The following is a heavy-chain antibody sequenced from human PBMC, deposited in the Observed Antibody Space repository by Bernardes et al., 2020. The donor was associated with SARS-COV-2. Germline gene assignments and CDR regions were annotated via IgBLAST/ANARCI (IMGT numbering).Heavy chain of an antibody. D-gene: IGHD5-18*01. CDR2: IIPILGIA. J-gene: IGHJ6*02. CDR1: GGTFSSYT. V-gene: IGHV1-69*04. Sequence: SVKVSCKASGGTFSSYTISWVRQAPGQGLEWMGRIIPILGIANYAQKFQGRVTITADKSTSTAYMELSSLRSEDTAVYYCARDRSPAMVYYYYGMDVWGQGTTVTVSS. CDR3: ARDRSPAMVYYYYGMDV.